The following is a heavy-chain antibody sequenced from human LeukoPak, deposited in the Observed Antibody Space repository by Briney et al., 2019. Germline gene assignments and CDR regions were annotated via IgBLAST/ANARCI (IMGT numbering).Heavy chain of an antibody. J-gene: IGHJ4*02. CDR1: GFTFSSHG. Sequence: GGSLRLSCVASGFTFSSHGMHWVRQAPGKGLEWVAVIWYDASEKYYADSVKGRFTISRDNSKNTLYLQMNSLRIEDTAVYYCGRGSVGFGELNYWGQGTLVTVSS. D-gene: IGHD3-10*01. V-gene: IGHV3-33*01. CDR3: GRGSVGFGELNY. CDR2: IWYDASEK.